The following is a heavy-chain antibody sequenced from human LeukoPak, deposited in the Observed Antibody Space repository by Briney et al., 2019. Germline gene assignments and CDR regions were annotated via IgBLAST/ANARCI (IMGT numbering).Heavy chain of an antibody. CDR1: GYTFTGYY. CDR2: INPNSGGT. V-gene: IGHV1-2*02. D-gene: IGHD2-15*01. CDR3: ARHGSLVAATPRKYYFDY. J-gene: IGHJ4*02. Sequence: ASVKVSCKASGYTFTGYYMHWVRQAPGQGLEWMGWINPNSGGTNYAQKFQGRVTMTRDTSISTAYMEPSRLRSDDTAVYYCARHGSLVAATPRKYYFDYWGQGTLVTVSS.